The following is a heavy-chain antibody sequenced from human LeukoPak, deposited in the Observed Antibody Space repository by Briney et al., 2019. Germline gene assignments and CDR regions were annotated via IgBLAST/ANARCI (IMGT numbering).Heavy chain of an antibody. Sequence: GGSLRLSCAASGFTFDDYGMSWVRQAPGKGLEWVSGINWNGGSTGYADSVKGRFTISRDDAKNSLYLQMNSLRAEDTALYYCARGDDYGDPPPLDYWGQGTLVTVSS. CDR2: INWNGGST. J-gene: IGHJ4*02. V-gene: IGHV3-20*04. CDR3: ARGDDYGDPPPLDY. D-gene: IGHD4-17*01. CDR1: GFTFDDYG.